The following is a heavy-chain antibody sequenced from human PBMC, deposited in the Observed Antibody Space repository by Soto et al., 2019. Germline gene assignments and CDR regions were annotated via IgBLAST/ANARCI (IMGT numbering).Heavy chain of an antibody. CDR1: GGSLSGYY. J-gene: IGHJ5*02. Sequence: QVQLQQWGAGLLKPSETLSLNCAVTGGSLSGYYWSWIRQPPGKGLEWIGEVKDGGRTNYSPSLRGRVTISSGPSTHPFSLRLTSVTAADTGVYYCARGQEGGVATPWDQGSLVTVSS. V-gene: IGHV4-34*01. CDR3: ARGQEGGVATP. CDR2: VKDGGRT. D-gene: IGHD5-12*01.